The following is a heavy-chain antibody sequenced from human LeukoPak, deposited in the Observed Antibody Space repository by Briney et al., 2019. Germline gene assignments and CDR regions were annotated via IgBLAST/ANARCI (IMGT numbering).Heavy chain of an antibody. J-gene: IGHJ5*02. Sequence: ASVKVSCKASGYTFTSYDINWVRQAPGQGLEWMGWMNPNSGNTGYAQKFQGRVTMTRNTSISTAYMELSSLRSEDTAVYYCARRVGFGSGSWFDPWGQGTLVTVSS. CDR1: GYTFTSYD. D-gene: IGHD3-10*01. CDR3: ARRVGFGSGSWFDP. CDR2: MNPNSGNT. V-gene: IGHV1-8*01.